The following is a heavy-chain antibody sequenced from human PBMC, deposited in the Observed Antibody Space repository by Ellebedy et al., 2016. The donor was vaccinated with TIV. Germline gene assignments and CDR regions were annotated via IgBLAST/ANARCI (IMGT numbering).Heavy chain of an antibody. CDR2: ITTNDE. CDR3: GRILGGSGSRSEAIDY. V-gene: IGHV3-74*01. D-gene: IGHD3-22*01. J-gene: IGHJ4*02. Sequence: PGGSLRLSCKVSGSTLGGYWMHWVRQAPGPGLVWVSRITTNDENYADSVKCRFTVSRDNAKNTVYLQMNSLRAEDTDVYYCGRILGGSGSRSEAIDYWGQGSLVIVSS. CDR1: GSTLGGYW.